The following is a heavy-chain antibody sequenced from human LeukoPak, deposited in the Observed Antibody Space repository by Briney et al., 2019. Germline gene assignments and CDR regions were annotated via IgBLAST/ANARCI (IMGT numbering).Heavy chain of an antibody. J-gene: IGHJ3*02. CDR2: INHSGST. CDR1: GGSFSGYY. D-gene: IGHD6-19*01. CDR3: ARDSSGWQRRAFDI. Sequence: KPSETLSLTCAVYGGSFSGYYWSWIRQPPGKGLEWIGEINHSGSTNYNPSLKSRVTISVDTSKNQFSLELSSVTAADTAVYYCARDSSGWQRRAFDIWGQGTMVTVSS. V-gene: IGHV4-34*01.